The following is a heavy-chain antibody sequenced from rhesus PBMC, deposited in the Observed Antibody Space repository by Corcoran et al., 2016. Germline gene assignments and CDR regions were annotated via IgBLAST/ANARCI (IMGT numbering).Heavy chain of an antibody. J-gene: IGHJ4*01. V-gene: IGHV4-65*01. CDR2: ISGSSGST. CDR1: GGSVSSITW. Sequence: QVQLQESGPGLVKPSATLSLTCAVSGGSVSSITWWSWIRPPPGKGLELIGYISGSSGSTYYNPSLKRRVTISTDTSKNQVSLKLSAVTAADTAVYYCARDPITGTTPWGQGVLVTVSS. CDR3: ARDPITGTTP. D-gene: IGHD1-26*01.